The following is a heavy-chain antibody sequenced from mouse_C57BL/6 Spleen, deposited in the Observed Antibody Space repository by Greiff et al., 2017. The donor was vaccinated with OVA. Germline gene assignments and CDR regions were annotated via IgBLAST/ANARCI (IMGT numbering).Heavy chain of an antibody. Sequence: QVQLQQPGAELVKPGASVKLSCKASGYTFTSYWMHWVKQRPGQGLEWIGMIHPNSGSTNYNEKFKSKATLTVDKSSSTAYMQLSSLTSEDSEVYYCARSESGYCGGGYWGQGTTLTVSS. D-gene: IGHD1-1*02. J-gene: IGHJ2*01. CDR3: ARSESGYCGGGY. V-gene: IGHV1-64*01. CDR1: GYTFTSYW. CDR2: IHPNSGST.